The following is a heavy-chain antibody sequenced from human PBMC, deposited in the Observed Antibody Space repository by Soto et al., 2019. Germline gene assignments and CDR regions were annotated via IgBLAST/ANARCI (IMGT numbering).Heavy chain of an antibody. Sequence: QVQLVQSGAEVKKPGASVKVSCKASGYTFTSYGISWVRQAPGQGLEWMGWISAYNGNTKYAQKLQGRVTMTTDSSTSTAYIELRSLRSDDTAVSYCARDLAVALIDYWGQGTLVTVSS. CDR2: ISAYNGNT. CDR1: GYTFTSYG. J-gene: IGHJ4*02. V-gene: IGHV1-18*01. CDR3: ARDLAVALIDY. D-gene: IGHD6-19*01.